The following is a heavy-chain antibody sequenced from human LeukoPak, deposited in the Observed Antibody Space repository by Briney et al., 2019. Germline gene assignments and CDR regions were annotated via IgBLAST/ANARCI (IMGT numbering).Heavy chain of an antibody. CDR3: ARLSDIVATPYWFDP. CDR1: GYSISSGYY. Sequence: SETLSLTCTVSGYSISSGYYWGWIRQPPGKGLEWIGSIYHSGSTYYNPSLKSRVTISVDTSKNQFSLKLSSVTAADTAVYYCARLSDIVATPYWFDPWGQGTLVTVSS. V-gene: IGHV4-38-2*02. J-gene: IGHJ5*02. CDR2: IYHSGST. D-gene: IGHD5-12*01.